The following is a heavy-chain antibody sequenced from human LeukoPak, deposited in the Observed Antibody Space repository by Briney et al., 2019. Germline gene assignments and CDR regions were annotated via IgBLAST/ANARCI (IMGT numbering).Heavy chain of an antibody. J-gene: IGHJ4*02. CDR2: ISPTNGNT. V-gene: IGHV1-46*01. CDR1: GYTFTTYH. Sequence: ASVKVSCKASGYTFTTYHMNWVRQAPGQGLEWMGTISPTNGNTNYAQSFRGRVTMTRDTSTSTVYTELTSLTSEDTAVYYCVREASGGYFDYWGQGTQVTVSS. D-gene: IGHD3-16*01. CDR3: VREASGGYFDY.